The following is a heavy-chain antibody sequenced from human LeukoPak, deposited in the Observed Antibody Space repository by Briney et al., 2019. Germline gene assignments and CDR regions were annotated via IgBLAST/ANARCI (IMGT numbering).Heavy chain of an antibody. CDR2: ISYDGSNK. CDR1: GFTFSSYA. CDR3: ARDPEGIAVAGTLDY. J-gene: IGHJ4*02. Sequence: GGSLRLSCAASGFTFSSYAMDWVRQAPGKGLEWVAVISYDGSNKYYADSVKGRFTISRDNSKNTLYLQMNSLRAEDTAVYYCARDPEGIAVAGTLDYWGQGTLVTVSS. V-gene: IGHV3-30*04. D-gene: IGHD6-19*01.